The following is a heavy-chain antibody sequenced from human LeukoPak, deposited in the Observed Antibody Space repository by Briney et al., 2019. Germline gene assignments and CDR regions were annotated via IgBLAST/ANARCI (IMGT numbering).Heavy chain of an antibody. CDR3: GSSYSSSWPEIDY. D-gene: IGHD6-13*01. CDR1: GFTVTNNH. CDR2: IYSGGST. Sequence: PGGSLRLSCAASGFTVTNNHMSWVRQAPGKGLEWVSVIYSGGSTYYAASVKGRFTISRDDSKNTLYLQMNSLRAEDTALYYCGSSYSSSWPEIDYWDQGTLVTVSS. V-gene: IGHV3-66*01. J-gene: IGHJ4*02.